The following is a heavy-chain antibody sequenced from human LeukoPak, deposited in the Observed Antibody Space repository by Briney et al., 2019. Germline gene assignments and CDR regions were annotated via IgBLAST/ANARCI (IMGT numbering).Heavy chain of an antibody. CDR2: ILYNGNNK. D-gene: IGHD1-26*01. V-gene: IGHV3-30*02. Sequence: PGGSLRLSCAASGFTFSSYSMNWVRQAPGKGLEWVTFILYNGNNKYYADSVKGRFTVSRDNSKNTLYLQMNSLRAEDTAVYYCAKDAGGSYYPNWFDPWGQGTLVTVSS. J-gene: IGHJ5*02. CDR1: GFTFSSYS. CDR3: AKDAGGSYYPNWFDP.